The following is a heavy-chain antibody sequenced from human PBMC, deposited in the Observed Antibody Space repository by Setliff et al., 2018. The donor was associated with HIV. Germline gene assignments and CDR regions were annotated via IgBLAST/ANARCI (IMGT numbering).Heavy chain of an antibody. Sequence: ASVKVSCKASGNTFTIYYLHWVRQTPGQGLEWMGVINPSGGRPSYAQTFQGRVTMTRDTSTSTVYMELSSLRSEDTAVYYCARTQDGPGGNYFGYWGQGT. CDR3: ARTQDGPGGNYFGY. CDR2: INPSGGRP. J-gene: IGHJ4*02. CDR1: GNTFTIYY. V-gene: IGHV1-46*01. D-gene: IGHD3-16*01.